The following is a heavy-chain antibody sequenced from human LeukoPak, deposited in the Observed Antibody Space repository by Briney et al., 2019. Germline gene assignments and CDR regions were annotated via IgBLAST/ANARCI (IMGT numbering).Heavy chain of an antibody. J-gene: IGHJ4*02. CDR1: GGSISSFY. CDR3: ARGRYNDYGFDY. D-gene: IGHD4-17*01. CDR2: IYASGNT. Sequence: SETLSLTCTVSGGSISSFYWTWIRQTAGKGLEWIGRIYASGNTDYNPSLKSRVTMSVDTSKNQFSLGLNSVTAADTAVYYCARGRYNDYGFDYWGQGTQVTVSS. V-gene: IGHV4-4*07.